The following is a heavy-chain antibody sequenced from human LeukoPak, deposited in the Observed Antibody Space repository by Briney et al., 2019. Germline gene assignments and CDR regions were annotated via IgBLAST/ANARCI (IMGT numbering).Heavy chain of an antibody. J-gene: IGHJ4*02. Sequence: GGSLRLSCAASGFTFSSYAMSWVRQAPGKGLEWVSAISGSGGSTYYADSVKGRFTISRDNSKNTLYLQMNSLRAEDTAVYYCAKSNSQIYCTNGVCYPGGDYFDYWGQGTLVTVSS. CDR2: ISGSGGST. V-gene: IGHV3-23*01. CDR3: AKSNSQIYCTNGVCYPGGDYFDY. CDR1: GFTFSSYA. D-gene: IGHD2-8*01.